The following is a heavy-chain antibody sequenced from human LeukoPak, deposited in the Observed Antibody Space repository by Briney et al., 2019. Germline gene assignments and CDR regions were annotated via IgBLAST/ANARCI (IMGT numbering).Heavy chain of an antibody. CDR2: IYSSGST. D-gene: IGHD6-13*01. J-gene: IGHJ6*02. V-gene: IGHV4-61*08. Sequence: SETLSLTCTVSGGSISSGGYYWSWIRQHPGKGLEWIGRIYSSGSTTYNPSLRSRVTMSVDTSKNQFSLNLSSVTAADTAVYYCARDQSSSSYYYYGMDVWGQGTTVTVSS. CDR3: ARDQSSSSYYYYGMDV. CDR1: GGSISSGGYY.